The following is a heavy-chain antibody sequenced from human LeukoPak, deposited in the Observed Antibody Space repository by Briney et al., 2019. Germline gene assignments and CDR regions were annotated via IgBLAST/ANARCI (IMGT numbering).Heavy chain of an antibody. CDR3: ARPPVFSSGWDPFDY. Sequence: ASVKVSCKASGYTFTSYGISWVRQAPGQGLEWMGWICAYNGNTNYAQKLQGRVTMTTDTSTSTAYMELRSLRSDDTAVYYCARPPVFSSGWDPFDYWGQGTLVTVSS. CDR2: ICAYNGNT. CDR1: GYTFTSYG. D-gene: IGHD6-19*01. J-gene: IGHJ4*02. V-gene: IGHV1-18*01.